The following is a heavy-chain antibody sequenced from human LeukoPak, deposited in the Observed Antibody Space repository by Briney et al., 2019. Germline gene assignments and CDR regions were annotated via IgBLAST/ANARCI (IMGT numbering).Heavy chain of an antibody. Sequence: GGSLRLSCAASGFTFSSYDMHWVRQDTGKGLEWVSAIGTIGDAYYTGSVKGRFTISRENAKNSLYLQMNSLRAGDTAAYYCARKGDGAFDIWGQGTMVTVSS. CDR3: ARKGDGAFDI. V-gene: IGHV3-13*01. D-gene: IGHD3-16*01. J-gene: IGHJ3*02. CDR2: IGTIGDA. CDR1: GFTFSSYD.